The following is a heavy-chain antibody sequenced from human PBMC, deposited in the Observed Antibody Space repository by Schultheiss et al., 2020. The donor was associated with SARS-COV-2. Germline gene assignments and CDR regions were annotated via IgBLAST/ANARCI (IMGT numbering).Heavy chain of an antibody. CDR1: GFTVSSDY. D-gene: IGHD2-15*01. CDR3: AKGYCSGGSCYYFPYYYYGMDV. V-gene: IGHV3-23*01. J-gene: IGHJ6*02. Sequence: GGSLRLSCAASGFTVSSDYMTWVRQAPEKGLEWVSAISGSGGSTYYADSVKGRFTISRDNSKNTLYLQMNSLRAEDTAVYYCAKGYCSGGSCYYFPYYYYGMDVWGQGTTVTVSS. CDR2: ISGSGGST.